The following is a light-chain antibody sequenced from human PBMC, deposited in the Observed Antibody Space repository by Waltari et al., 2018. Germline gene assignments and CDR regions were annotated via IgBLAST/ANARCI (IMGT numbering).Light chain of an antibody. J-gene: IGKJ1*01. CDR1: QNIGSW. CDR2: KAS. CDR3: QEYNSSPSWT. Sequence: DIQMTPSPSTLSASVGDRVTIACRASQNIGSWLAWYQQRPGKAPKLLIYKASSLDSGVPSRFSGSGSGTEFTLTISSLQPDDFATYYCQEYNSSPSWTFGQGTKVEIK. V-gene: IGKV1-5*03.